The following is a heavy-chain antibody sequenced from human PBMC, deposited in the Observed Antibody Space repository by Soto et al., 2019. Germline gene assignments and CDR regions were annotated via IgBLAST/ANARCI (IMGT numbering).Heavy chain of an antibody. CDR1: GGSISSGDDF. Sequence: NPSETLSLTCTVSGGSISSGDDFWTWIRQPPGKGLEWIGYIYYSGSTYYNPSLKSRLTMSVDTSKNQFSLKLSSVTAADTAVYYCARDRAKWKDYYYYGMDVWGQGTTVTVS. CDR3: ARDRAKWKDYYYYGMDV. V-gene: IGHV4-30-4*01. CDR2: IYYSGST. D-gene: IGHD1-20*01. J-gene: IGHJ6*02.